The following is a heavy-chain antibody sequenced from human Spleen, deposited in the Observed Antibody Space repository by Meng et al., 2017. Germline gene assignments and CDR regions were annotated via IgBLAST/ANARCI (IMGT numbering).Heavy chain of an antibody. J-gene: IGHJ5*02. CDR2: ISGYNGDT. D-gene: IGHD1-26*01. CDR3: ARDPAAVEGRLGWFDP. CDR1: GYTFTSYA. Sequence: QVQLVQSGAEVKRPGASVKVSCKASGYTFTSYAISGVRQAPGQGLEWMGWISGYNGDTKYAQKLQDRVTMTTDTSTSTAYMELRSLISDDTAVYYCARDPAAVEGRLGWFDPWGQGTLVTVSS. V-gene: IGHV1-18*01.